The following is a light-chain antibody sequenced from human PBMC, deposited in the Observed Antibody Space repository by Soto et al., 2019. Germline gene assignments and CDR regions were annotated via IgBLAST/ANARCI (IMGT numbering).Light chain of an antibody. Sequence: EIVLTQSPGTLSLSPGERATLSCRASQSVSSSYLAWYQQKPGQAPRLLIYGASSRATGIPDRFSGSGSGTDFTLTFSRLEPEVFAVYYCQKYGSSPLTFGGGTKVEIK. CDR2: GAS. V-gene: IGKV3-20*01. CDR3: QKYGSSPLT. CDR1: QSVSSSY. J-gene: IGKJ4*01.